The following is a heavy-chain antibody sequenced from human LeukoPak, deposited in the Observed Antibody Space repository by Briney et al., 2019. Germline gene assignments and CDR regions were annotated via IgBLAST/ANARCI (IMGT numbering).Heavy chain of an antibody. V-gene: IGHV3-20*04. Sequence: GGSLRLSCAASGFTFDDYGMSWVRQAPGKGLEWVSGINWNGGRTGYADSVKGRFTTSRDNAKNSLYLQMNSLRAEDTALYYCAREGYYDSSGYLDYWGQGTLVTVSS. D-gene: IGHD3-22*01. CDR1: GFTFDDYG. CDR3: AREGYYDSSGYLDY. CDR2: INWNGGRT. J-gene: IGHJ4*02.